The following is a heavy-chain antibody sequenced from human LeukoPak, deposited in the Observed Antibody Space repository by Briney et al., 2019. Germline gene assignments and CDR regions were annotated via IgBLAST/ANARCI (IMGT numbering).Heavy chain of an antibody. J-gene: IGHJ4*02. D-gene: IGHD3-22*01. Sequence: PSGTLSLTCAVSGGSVSNSNWWSWVRQPPGKGLEWIGEIYPTGATNYNPSLKSRVTISVDKSKNQFSLKLSSVTAADTAVYYCARHRGSGYYTSNFDYWGQGTLVTVSS. CDR2: IYPTGAT. CDR1: GGSVSNSNW. CDR3: ARHRGSGYYTSNFDY. V-gene: IGHV4-4*02.